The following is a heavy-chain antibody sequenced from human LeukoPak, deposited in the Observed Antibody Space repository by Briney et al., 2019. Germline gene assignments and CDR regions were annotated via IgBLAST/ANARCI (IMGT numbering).Heavy chain of an antibody. CDR1: GGSISTKY. V-gene: IGHV4-4*07. CDR2: VHTSGTT. D-gene: IGHD2-21*02. CDR3: ARDLGQRGVVTAHYWYFDL. J-gene: IGHJ2*01. Sequence: SETLSLTCTVSGGSISTKYWSWIRQPAGKGLEWIGRVHTSGTTHYNPSLRSRVTISVDNSKSQFSLNLTSVTATDTAVYYCARDLGQRGVVTAHYWYFDLWGRGTLVTVSS.